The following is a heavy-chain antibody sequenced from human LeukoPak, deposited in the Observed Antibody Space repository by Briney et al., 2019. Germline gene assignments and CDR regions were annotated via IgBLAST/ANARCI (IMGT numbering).Heavy chain of an antibody. J-gene: IGHJ5*02. CDR1: GFTFSSYG. CDR2: IWYDGSNK. D-gene: IGHD4-17*01. Sequence: GGSLRLSCAASGFTFSSYGMHWVRQAPGKGLEWVAVIWYDGSNKYYADSVKGRFTISRDNSKNTLYLQMNSLRAEDTAVYYCARGNGDQLNWFGPWGQGTLVTVSS. V-gene: IGHV3-33*01. CDR3: ARGNGDQLNWFGP.